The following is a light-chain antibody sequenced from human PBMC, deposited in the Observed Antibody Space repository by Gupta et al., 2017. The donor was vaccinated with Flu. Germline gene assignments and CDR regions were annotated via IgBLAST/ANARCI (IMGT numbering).Light chain of an antibody. CDR1: SSNIGSNY. CDR3: AACDDSLNGHYV. Sequence: SSNIGSNYVNWYQQVPGTAPKLLIYGNNQRPSGVPDRFSGSKSGTSASLAISGLQSGDEADYYCAACDDSLNGHYVFGTGTKVTVL. V-gene: IGLV1-44*01. CDR2: GNN. J-gene: IGLJ1*01.